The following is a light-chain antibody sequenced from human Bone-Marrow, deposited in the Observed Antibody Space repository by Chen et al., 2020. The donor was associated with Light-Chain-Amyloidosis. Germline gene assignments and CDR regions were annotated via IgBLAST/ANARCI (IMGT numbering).Light chain of an antibody. V-gene: IGKV4-1*01. J-gene: IGKJ5*01. Sequence: DIVLYQSPDSLAVSLGERATINCKASQSVLYSSNNKNFLAWYQQKAGQPPKLLIYWASTRESGIPDRFSGSGSGTDFTLTISSLQAEDVAVYYCQQYFGSLFSFGQGTRLEIK. CDR2: WAS. CDR1: QSVLYSSNNKNF. CDR3: QQYFGSLFS.